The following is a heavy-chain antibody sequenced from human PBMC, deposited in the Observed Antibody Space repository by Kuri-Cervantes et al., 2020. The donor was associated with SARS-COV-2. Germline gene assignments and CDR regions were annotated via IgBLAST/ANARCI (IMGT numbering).Heavy chain of an antibody. J-gene: IGHJ4*02. CDR2: ISSSSSYI. CDR1: GFTFSSYS. CDR3: ARDLTVTTFLDSPHYFDY. V-gene: IGHV3-21*01. D-gene: IGHD4-11*01. Sequence: GGSLRLSCAASGFTFSSYSMNWVRQAPGKGLEWVSSISSSSSYIYYADSVKGRFTISRDNAKNSLYLQMNSLRAEDTAVYYCARDLTVTTFLDSPHYFDYWGQGTLVTVSS.